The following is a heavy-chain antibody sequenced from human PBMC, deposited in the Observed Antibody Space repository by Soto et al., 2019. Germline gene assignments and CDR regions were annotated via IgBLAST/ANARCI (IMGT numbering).Heavy chain of an antibody. J-gene: IGHJ3*02. D-gene: IGHD3-22*01. V-gene: IGHV1-18*01. Sequence: QVQLVQSGAEVKKPGASVKVSCKASGYTFTSYGISWVRQAPGQGLDWMGWISAYNGDTNYPDKSQGRVTMNTDTSTSTAYMELRSLRSDDTAVYYCARDRGYYDSSRYLGRALDIWGQGTMVTVSS. CDR2: ISAYNGDT. CDR3: ARDRGYYDSSRYLGRALDI. CDR1: GYTFTSYG.